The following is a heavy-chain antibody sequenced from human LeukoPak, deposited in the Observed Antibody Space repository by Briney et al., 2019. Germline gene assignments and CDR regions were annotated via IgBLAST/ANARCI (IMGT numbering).Heavy chain of an antibody. J-gene: IGHJ4*02. V-gene: IGHV1-2*02. D-gene: IGHD3-16*01. CDR3: AGDNDSRDPPHFDY. CDR1: GYTFTGYY. Sequence: ASVKVSCKASGYTFTGYYMHWVRQAPGQGLEWVGWINPDSGGTNYAQKFQGRVTMTRDTSIRTAYMELSSLRSEDTAVYYCAGDNDSRDPPHFDYWGQGTLVTVSS. CDR2: INPDSGGT.